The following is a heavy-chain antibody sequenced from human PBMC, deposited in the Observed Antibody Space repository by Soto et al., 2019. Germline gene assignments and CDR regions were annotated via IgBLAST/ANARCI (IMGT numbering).Heavy chain of an antibody. CDR3: ARGPGRRTGYYRTLGY. J-gene: IGHJ4*02. D-gene: IGHD3-9*01. CDR2: MNPNSGNT. V-gene: IGHV1-8*01. Sequence: QVQLVQSGAEVKKPGASVKVSCKASGYTFTSYDINWVRQATGQGLEWMGWMNPNSGNTGYAQKFQGRVTMTRNTSISTAYMELSSLRSEDTALYYCARGPGRRTGYYRTLGYWGQGTLVTVSS. CDR1: GYTFTSYD.